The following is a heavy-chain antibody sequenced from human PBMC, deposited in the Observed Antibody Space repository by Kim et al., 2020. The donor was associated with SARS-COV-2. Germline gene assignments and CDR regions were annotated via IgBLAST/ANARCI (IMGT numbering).Heavy chain of an antibody. CDR3: AKGRGDYGDYEGYFDY. D-gene: IGHD4-17*01. V-gene: IGHV3-23*03. J-gene: IGHJ4*02. Sequence: GGSLRLSCAASGFTFSSYAMSWVRQAPGKGLEWVSVIYSGGSSTYYADSVKGRFTISRDNSKNTLYLQMNSLRAEDTAVYYCAKGRGDYGDYEGYFDYWGQGTLVTVSS. CDR2: IYSGGSST. CDR1: GFTFSSYA.